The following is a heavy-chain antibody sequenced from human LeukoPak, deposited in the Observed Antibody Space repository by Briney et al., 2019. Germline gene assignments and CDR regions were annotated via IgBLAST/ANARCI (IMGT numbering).Heavy chain of an antibody. J-gene: IGHJ4*02. CDR2: INHSGST. CDR3: ARDTGIAVAGNFDY. Sequence: SETLSLTCAVYGGSFSGYYWSWIRQPPGKGLEWIGEINHSGSTNYNPSLKSRVTMSVDTSKNQFSLKLSSVTAADTAVYYCARDTGIAVAGNFDYWGQGTLVTVSS. D-gene: IGHD6-19*01. CDR1: GGSFSGYY. V-gene: IGHV4-34*01.